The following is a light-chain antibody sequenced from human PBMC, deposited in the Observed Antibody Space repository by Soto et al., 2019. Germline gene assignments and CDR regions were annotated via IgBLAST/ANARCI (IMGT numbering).Light chain of an antibody. V-gene: IGKV3-20*01. CDR1: QSVGSY. CDR2: GAS. J-gene: IGKJ5*01. Sequence: EIEMTQSPATLSLAPGERVTLSCRASQSVGSYLVWYQQKPGQSPRLLIYGASNRATGFPDRFSGSGSGTDFTLTITRLEPEDFAVYYCQQYGSSITFGQGTRLEIK. CDR3: QQYGSSIT.